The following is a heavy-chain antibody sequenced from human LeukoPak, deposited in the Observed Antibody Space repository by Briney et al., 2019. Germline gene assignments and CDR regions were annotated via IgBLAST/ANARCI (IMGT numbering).Heavy chain of an antibody. CDR2: INPSGGST. J-gene: IGHJ3*02. V-gene: IGHV1-46*01. D-gene: IGHD1-1*01. Sequence: ASVKVSCKASGYTFTSYYMHWVRQAPGQGLEWMGIINPSGGSTSYAQKFQGRVTMTRDTSTSTVYMELSSLRSEDTAVYYCARGGSVERLDDALDIWGQGTMVTVSS. CDR1: GYTFTSYY. CDR3: ARGGSVERLDDALDI.